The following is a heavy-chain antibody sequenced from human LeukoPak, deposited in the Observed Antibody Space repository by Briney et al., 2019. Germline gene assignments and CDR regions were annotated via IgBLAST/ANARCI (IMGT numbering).Heavy chain of an antibody. Sequence: GGSLRLSCAASGFTFSSYAMSWVRQAPGKGLEWVSAISGSGGSTYYADSVKGRFTISRANSKNTLYLQMNSLRAEDRVVYCGTKSMITPGYFDHWGQEPWSPSPQ. V-gene: IGHV3-23*01. D-gene: IGHD3-22*01. CDR1: GFTFSSYA. J-gene: IGHJ4*01. CDR3: TKSMITPGYFDH. CDR2: ISGSGGST.